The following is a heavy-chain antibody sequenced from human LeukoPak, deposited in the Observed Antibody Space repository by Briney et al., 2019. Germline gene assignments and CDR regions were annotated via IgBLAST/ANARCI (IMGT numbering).Heavy chain of an antibody. D-gene: IGHD2-2*01. J-gene: IGHJ6*03. CDR1: GFTFSSYW. CDR3: ARDLRSTSANTRREYYYYYYMDV. Sequence: GGSLRLSCAASGFTFSSYWMSWVRQAPGKGLEWVANIKQDGSEKYYVDSVKGRFTISRDNAKNSLYLQMNSLRAEDTAVYYCARDLRSTSANTRREYYYYYYMDVWGKGTTVTVSS. CDR2: IKQDGSEK. V-gene: IGHV3-7*01.